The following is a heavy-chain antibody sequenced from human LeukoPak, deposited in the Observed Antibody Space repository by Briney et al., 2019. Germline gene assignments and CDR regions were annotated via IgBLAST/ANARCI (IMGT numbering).Heavy chain of an antibody. CDR1: IFSLGSYS. CDR2: IHSGSISI. D-gene: IGHD3-10*01. V-gene: IGHV3-48*01. Sequence: GGSLRLSCAASIFSLGSYSMNWVRPAPGKGLAWVAYIHSGSISIHYADTVRGRFTISRDNARSSLYLQMTSLRAEDTAVYYCAKDEYYYGSGSYYNVDYWGQGTLVTVSS. CDR3: AKDEYYYGSGSYYNVDY. J-gene: IGHJ4*02.